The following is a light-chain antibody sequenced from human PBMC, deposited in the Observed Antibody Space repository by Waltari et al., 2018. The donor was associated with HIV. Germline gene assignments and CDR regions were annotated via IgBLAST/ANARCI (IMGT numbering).Light chain of an antibody. CDR3: GTWDSVLSAYL. J-gene: IGLJ1*01. CDR2: DNK. V-gene: IGLV1-51*01. CDR1: SSNIRKNS. Sequence: QSVLTQPPSVSAAPGDKVTISSSGSSSNIRKNSVSWYQQFPGTAPKLLIYDNKKRPSEVPDRFSGSKSGSSATLDITGLQTGDEADYFCGTWDSVLSAYLFGDGTKVTVL.